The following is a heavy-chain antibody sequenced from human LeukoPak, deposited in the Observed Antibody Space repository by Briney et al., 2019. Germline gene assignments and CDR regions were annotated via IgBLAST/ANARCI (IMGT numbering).Heavy chain of an antibody. J-gene: IGHJ5*02. CDR2: IDYGGST. CDR3: ARHGLWGSWFDP. D-gene: IGHD2-21*01. CDR1: GGSISSYY. Sequence: SETLSLTCTVSGGSISSYYRSWIRQPPGKGLEWIGYIDYGGSTNYNPSLKSRVTISVDTSKNQFSLKLSSVTAADTAVYYCARHGLWGSWFDPWGQGTLVTVSS. V-gene: IGHV4-59*08.